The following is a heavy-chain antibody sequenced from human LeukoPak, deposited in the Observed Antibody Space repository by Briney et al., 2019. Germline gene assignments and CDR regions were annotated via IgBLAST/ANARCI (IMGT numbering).Heavy chain of an antibody. V-gene: IGHV4-4*07. Sequence: SETLSLTCTVSGGSISGYTWSWIRQPAGKGLEWVGRIYASGSTNYNPSLQGRVTMSVDTSRGQFFLMVHSVTAADTAVYYCARGVVGATAFAYWGQGTVVTASS. D-gene: IGHD1-26*01. CDR2: IYASGST. CDR1: GGSISGYT. CDR3: ARGVVGATAFAY. J-gene: IGHJ4*02.